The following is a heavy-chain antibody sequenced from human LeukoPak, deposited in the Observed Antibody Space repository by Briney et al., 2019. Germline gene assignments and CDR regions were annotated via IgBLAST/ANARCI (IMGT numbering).Heavy chain of an antibody. V-gene: IGHV4-39*07. D-gene: IGHD3-10*01. CDR3: ARDFLQGVRGNTGGSFDY. CDR2: IFHSGTT. J-gene: IGHJ4*02. Sequence: SETLSLTCTVSGDTISTSFYYWDWIRQPPGKGLEGIGGIFHSGTTYYNPSLKSRVTMSVDTSKNQFSLKLSSVTAADTAVYFCARDFLQGVRGNTGGSFDYWGQGTLVTVSS. CDR1: GDTISTSFYY.